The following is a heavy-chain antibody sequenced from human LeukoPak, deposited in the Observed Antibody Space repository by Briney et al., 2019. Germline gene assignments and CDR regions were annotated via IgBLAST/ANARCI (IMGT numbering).Heavy chain of an antibody. Sequence: PGGSLRLSCAASGFTVSSNYMSWVRQAPGKGLEWVSSISSSSSYIYYADSVKGRFTISRDNAKNSLYLQMNSLGAEDTAVYYCARVGIAAAGTPTFDYWGQGTLVTVSS. J-gene: IGHJ4*02. CDR3: ARVGIAAAGTPTFDY. V-gene: IGHV3-21*01. D-gene: IGHD6-13*01. CDR2: ISSSSSYI. CDR1: GFTVSSNY.